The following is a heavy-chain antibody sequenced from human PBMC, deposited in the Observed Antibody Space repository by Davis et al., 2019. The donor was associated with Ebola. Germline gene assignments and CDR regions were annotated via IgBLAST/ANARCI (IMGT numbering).Heavy chain of an antibody. V-gene: IGHV3-49*04. J-gene: IGHJ6*02. Sequence: GGSLRLSCRVSGFTFGDYAINWVRQAPGKGLEWVGFIRSKAYGGKPAYAASVKGRFTISRDDSKAIAYLQMDSLKTEDTAVYYCSRDLKQPPPNYYNGMDVWGQGTTVTVSS. CDR2: IRSKAYGGKP. CDR3: SRDLKQPPPNYYNGMDV. CDR1: GFTFGDYA.